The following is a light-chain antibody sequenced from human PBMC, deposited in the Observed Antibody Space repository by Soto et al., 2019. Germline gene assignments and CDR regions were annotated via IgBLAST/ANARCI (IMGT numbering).Light chain of an antibody. J-gene: IGKJ1*01. CDR1: QSVTSSY. CDR2: GAS. Sequence: EIVLTQSPGTLSLSPGERATLSCRASQSVTSSYLAWYQQKPGQAPRLLINGASTRATGIPDRFSGGGSGTDFTLTISRLEPEDFAVYYCQEYRSSRTFGQGTKVEIK. V-gene: IGKV3-20*01. CDR3: QEYRSSRT.